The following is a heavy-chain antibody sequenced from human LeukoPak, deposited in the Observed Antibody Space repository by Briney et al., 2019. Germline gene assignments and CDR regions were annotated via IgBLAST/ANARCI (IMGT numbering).Heavy chain of an antibody. Sequence: GESLKISCKGSGYSFSSYWIAWVRQMPGKGLEWMGVIYPRDSRTTYSPSFQDQVTISADKSISTAYLQWTSLKASDTAMYYCARNLSDITSSPNYWGPGTLVTVPS. J-gene: IGHJ4*02. V-gene: IGHV5-51*01. D-gene: IGHD2-2*01. CDR3: ARNLSDITSSPNY. CDR1: GYSFSSYW. CDR2: IYPRDSRT.